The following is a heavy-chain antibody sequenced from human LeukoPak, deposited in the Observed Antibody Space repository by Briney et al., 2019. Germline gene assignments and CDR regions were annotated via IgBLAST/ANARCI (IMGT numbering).Heavy chain of an antibody. CDR3: ARLGGFHAFDI. J-gene: IGHJ3*02. V-gene: IGHV1-46*01. CDR1: GYTFTSYY. D-gene: IGHD2-15*01. Sequence: EASVKVSCKASGYTFTSYYMHWVRQAPGQGLEWMGIINPSGGSTSHAQKFQGRVTMTRDMSTSTVYMELSSLRSEDTAVYYCARLGGFHAFDIWGQGTMVTVSS. CDR2: INPSGGST.